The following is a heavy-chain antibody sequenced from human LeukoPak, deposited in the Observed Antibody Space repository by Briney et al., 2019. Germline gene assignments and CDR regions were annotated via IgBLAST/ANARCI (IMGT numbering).Heavy chain of an antibody. CDR3: AREYNSGPKQTDAFAI. Sequence: GGSLRLSCAASGFTLSNHWMHWVRQAQGKGLVWVSRISGDEIWTSYADSVKGRFIISRDNAKDTLYLQMNSLRTEDTAVYYCAREYNSGPKQTDAFAIWGQGTMVTVSS. CDR2: ISGDEIWT. D-gene: IGHD3-22*01. V-gene: IGHV3-74*01. J-gene: IGHJ3*02. CDR1: GFTLSNHW.